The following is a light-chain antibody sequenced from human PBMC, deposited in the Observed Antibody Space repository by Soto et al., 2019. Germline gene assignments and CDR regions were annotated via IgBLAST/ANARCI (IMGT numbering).Light chain of an antibody. CDR1: QGIRND. CDR2: AAS. V-gene: IGKV1-6*01. CDR3: LQNYKHALT. J-gene: IGKJ4*01. Sequence: AIQMTQSPSSLSASVGDRVTITCRASQGIRNDLGWYQQKPGKAPKLLIYAASSLQSGVPSRFSGSGSGTDFNHTISSLQPEDFASYCCLQNYKHALTFAGGRKVDIK.